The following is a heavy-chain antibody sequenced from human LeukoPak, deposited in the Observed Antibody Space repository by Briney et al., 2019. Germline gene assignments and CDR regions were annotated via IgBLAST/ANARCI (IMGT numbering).Heavy chain of an antibody. CDR3: ARDNGDDIWDS. J-gene: IGHJ4*02. CDR1: GFTFSTYA. Sequence: GGSLRLSCAASGFTFSTYAMTWVRQAPGKGLEWVSAISGSGGGTYYADSVKGRFTISRDNARNSLYMHMNSLRAEDTAVYYCARDNGDDIWDSWGQGTLVTVSS. D-gene: IGHD3-9*01. V-gene: IGHV3-23*01. CDR2: ISGSGGGT.